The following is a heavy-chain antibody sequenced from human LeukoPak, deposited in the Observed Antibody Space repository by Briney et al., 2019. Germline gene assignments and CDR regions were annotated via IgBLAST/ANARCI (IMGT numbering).Heavy chain of an antibody. D-gene: IGHD3-22*01. CDR3: ARDRYYYDSGYYYFDY. Sequence: SETLSLTCTVSGGSISSYYWSWIRQPAGKGLEWIGRIYSSGSTNYNPSLKSRVTMSVDTSKKQFSLKLNSVTAADTAVYYCARDRYYYDSGYYYFDYWGQGTLVTVSS. CDR1: GGSISSYY. V-gene: IGHV4-4*07. CDR2: IYSSGST. J-gene: IGHJ4*02.